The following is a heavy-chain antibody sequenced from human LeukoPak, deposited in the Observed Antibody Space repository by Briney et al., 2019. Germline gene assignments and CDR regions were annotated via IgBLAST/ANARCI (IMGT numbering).Heavy chain of an antibody. CDR3: TTTYDSSGNFIDY. CDR1: GYTFSNAW. CDR2: IKSKTDGGTT. J-gene: IGHJ4*02. V-gene: IGHV3-15*01. Sequence: GGSLRLSCAASGYTFSNAWMSWVREAPGKGLEWVGRIKSKTDGGTTDYAAPVKGRFTISRDDSKNTLYLQMNSLKTEDTAVYYCTTTYDSSGNFIDYWGQGTLVTVPS. D-gene: IGHD3-22*01.